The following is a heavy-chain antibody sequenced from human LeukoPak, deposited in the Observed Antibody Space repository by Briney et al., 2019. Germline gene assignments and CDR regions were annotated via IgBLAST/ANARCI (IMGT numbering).Heavy chain of an antibody. CDR1: GFSVHTYD. CDR3: AGYGFYTY. CDR2: FGISGII. Sequence: GGSLRLSCAASGFSVHTYDMHWVRQAPGEGPEWIAYFGISGIIYYADSVRGRFTISRDSAKSSLFLQMNSLSVADTAIYYCAGYGFYTYWGQGTPVIVSS. V-gene: IGHV3-48*01. D-gene: IGHD2/OR15-2a*01. J-gene: IGHJ4*02.